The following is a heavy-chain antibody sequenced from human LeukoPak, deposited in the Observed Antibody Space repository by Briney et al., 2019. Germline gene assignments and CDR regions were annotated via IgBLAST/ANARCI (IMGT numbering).Heavy chain of an antibody. CDR1: GFTFSSYD. D-gene: IGHD3-9*01. CDR2: IGTAGDP. V-gene: IGHV3-13*05. Sequence: PGGSLRLSCAASGFTFSSYDMHWVRQATGKGLEWVSAIGTAGDPYYPGSLKGRFTISRENAKNYLYLQMNSLRAGDTAVYYCARGDYDILTGHGGFKYYGMDVWGKGTTVTVSS. J-gene: IGHJ6*04. CDR3: ARGDYDILTGHGGFKYYGMDV.